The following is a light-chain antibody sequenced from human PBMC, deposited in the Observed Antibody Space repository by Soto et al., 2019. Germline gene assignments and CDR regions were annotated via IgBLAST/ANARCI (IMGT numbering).Light chain of an antibody. CDR2: EGS. Sequence: QSALTQPASASGSPGQSITISCTGTSNDVGGYNLVSWYQQHPAKAPKLLIYEGSQRPSGVSNRFSGSKSGNTASLTISGLQAEDEADYYCCSFAGSKTLVFGGGTKLTVL. V-gene: IGLV2-23*01. CDR1: SNDVGGYNL. J-gene: IGLJ2*01. CDR3: CSFAGSKTLV.